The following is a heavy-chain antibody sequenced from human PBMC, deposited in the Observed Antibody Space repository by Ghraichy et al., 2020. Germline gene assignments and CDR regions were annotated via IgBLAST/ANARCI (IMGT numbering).Heavy chain of an antibody. J-gene: IGHJ4*02. V-gene: IGHV3-23*01. D-gene: IGHD1-26*01. CDR1: GFTFSSYA. CDR2: ISGSGGST. CDR3: AKNNFRGSYPYYFDY. Sequence: GESLNISCAASGFTFSSYAMSWVRQAPGKGLEWVSAISGSGGSTYYADSVKGRFTISRDNSKNTLYLQMNSLRAEDTAVYYCAKNNFRGSYPYYFDYWGQGTLVTVSS.